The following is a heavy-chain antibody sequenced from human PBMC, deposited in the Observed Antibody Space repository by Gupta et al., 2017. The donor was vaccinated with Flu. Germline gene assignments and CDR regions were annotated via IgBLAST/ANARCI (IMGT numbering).Heavy chain of an antibody. CDR2: MRVYDVYT. CDR1: GFSFSFSTYS. J-gene: IGHJ3*01. CDR3: VRDDKWAFDV. V-gene: IGHV3-21*05. D-gene: IGHD1-26*01. Sequence: QMVESGGGSVTPGGSLRLSCAASGFSFSFSTYSVNWVGQVTGRGLEWISYMRVYDVYTDYADSVKGRFTISAYKATNSLYLQMNSLRREDTAIYYCVRDDKWAFDVWGQGTMVTVSS.